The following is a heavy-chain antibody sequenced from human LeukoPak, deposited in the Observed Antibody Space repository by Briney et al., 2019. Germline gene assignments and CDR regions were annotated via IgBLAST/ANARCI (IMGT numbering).Heavy chain of an antibody. V-gene: IGHV3-64*02. CDR1: GFTFSSFP. J-gene: IGHJ4*02. CDR3: ARVMSGSGSKYFDY. Sequence: GGSLRLSGAASGFTFSSFPMHWVRQVPGKGLEYVSAISSTGGTSYYADSVKDRFTISRDNSENTLYLQMGSLRAEDMAVYYCARVMSGSGSKYFDYWGQGTLVTVSS. D-gene: IGHD3-10*01. CDR2: ISSTGGTS.